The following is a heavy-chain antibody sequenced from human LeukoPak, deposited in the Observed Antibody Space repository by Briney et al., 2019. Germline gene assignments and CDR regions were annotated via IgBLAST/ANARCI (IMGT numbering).Heavy chain of an antibody. CDR2: INHSGST. CDR3: ARLRQLWLDY. Sequence: PSETLSLTCAVYGGSFSGYYWSWIRQPPGKGLEWIGEINHSGSTNYNPSLKSRVTISVDTSKNQFSLKLSSVTAADTAVYYCARLRQLWLDYWGQGTLVTVSS. D-gene: IGHD5-18*01. J-gene: IGHJ4*02. V-gene: IGHV4-34*01. CDR1: GGSFSGYY.